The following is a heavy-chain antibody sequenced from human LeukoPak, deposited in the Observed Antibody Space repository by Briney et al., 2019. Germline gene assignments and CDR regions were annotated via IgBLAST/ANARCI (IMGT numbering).Heavy chain of an antibody. J-gene: IGHJ4*02. V-gene: IGHV3-23*01. CDR1: GGSISSSN. CDR2: ISGSGGST. Sequence: ETLSLTCAVSGGSISSSNWWSWVRQPPGKGLEWVSAISGSGGSTYYADSVKGRFTISRDNSKNTLYLQMNSLRADDTAVYYCAKDWYYYDSGDYLVGDSWGQGTLVTVSS. D-gene: IGHD3-22*01. CDR3: AKDWYYYDSGDYLVGDS.